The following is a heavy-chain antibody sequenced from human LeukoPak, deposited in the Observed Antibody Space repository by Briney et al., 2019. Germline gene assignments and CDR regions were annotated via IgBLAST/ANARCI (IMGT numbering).Heavy chain of an antibody. D-gene: IGHD3-16*02. CDR1: GGSISSGDYS. J-gene: IGHJ3*02. CDR2: MFRSGST. Sequence: SETLSLTCAVSGGSISSGDYSWSWIRQPPGKGLEWIGYMFRSGSTYYNPSLKSRVTISVDRSKNQFSLKLSSVTAADTAVYYCARTSSLRLGELSLPRGPAAFDIWGQGTMVTVSS. V-gene: IGHV4-30-2*01. CDR3: ARTSSLRLGELSLPRGPAAFDI.